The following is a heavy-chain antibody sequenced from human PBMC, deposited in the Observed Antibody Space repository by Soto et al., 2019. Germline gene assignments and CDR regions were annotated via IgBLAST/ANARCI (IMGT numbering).Heavy chain of an antibody. CDR2: IIPIFGTA. Sequence: ASVKVSCKASGGTFSSYAISWVRQAPGQGLEWMGGIIPIFGTANYAQKFQGRVTITRDTSASTAYMELSSLRSEDTAVYYCARVGGYSSSARDYWGQGTLVTVSS. D-gene: IGHD6-6*01. V-gene: IGHV1-69*05. CDR1: GGTFSSYA. CDR3: ARVGGYSSSARDY. J-gene: IGHJ4*02.